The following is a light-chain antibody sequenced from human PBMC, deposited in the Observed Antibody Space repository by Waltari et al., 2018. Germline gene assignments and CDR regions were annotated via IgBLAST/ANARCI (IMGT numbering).Light chain of an antibody. Sequence: QSALTQPASVSGSPGQSITISCTGTRRAVGSENLVSWYQQHPGKAPKLMIYEGSKRPSGVSNRFSGSKSGNTDSLTISGLQAEDEADYYCCSYAGSSTYVFGTGTKVTVL. V-gene: IGLV2-23*01. CDR3: CSYAGSSTYV. CDR2: EGS. CDR1: RRAVGSENL. J-gene: IGLJ1*01.